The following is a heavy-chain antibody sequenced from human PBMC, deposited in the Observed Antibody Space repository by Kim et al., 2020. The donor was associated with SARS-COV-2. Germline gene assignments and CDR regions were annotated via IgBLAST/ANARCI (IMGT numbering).Heavy chain of an antibody. J-gene: IGHJ1*01. CDR2: ISSSSSYI. D-gene: IGHD6-13*01. CDR3: ARDRARIAAAANLKFQH. CDR1: GFTFSSYS. V-gene: IGHV3-21*01. Sequence: GGSLRLSCAASGFTFSSYSMNWVRQAPGKGLEWVSSISSSSSYIYYADSVKGRFTISRDNAKNSLYLQMNSLRAEDTAVYYCARDRARIAAAANLKFQHWGQGTLVTVSS.